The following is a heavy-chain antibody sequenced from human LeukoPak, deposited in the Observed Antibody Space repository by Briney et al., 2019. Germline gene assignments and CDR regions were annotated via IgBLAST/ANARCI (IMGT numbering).Heavy chain of an antibody. CDR2: ISGSGGST. D-gene: IGHD3-22*01. CDR1: GFTFSNYG. V-gene: IGHV3-23*01. CDR3: ARLFYWYFDL. J-gene: IGHJ2*01. Sequence: GGSLRLSCAASGFTFSNYGMNWVRQAPGKGLEWVSDISGSGGSTYYADSVKGRFTISRDNSKNTLYLQMNSLRAEDTAVYYCARLFYWYFDLWGRGTLVTVSS.